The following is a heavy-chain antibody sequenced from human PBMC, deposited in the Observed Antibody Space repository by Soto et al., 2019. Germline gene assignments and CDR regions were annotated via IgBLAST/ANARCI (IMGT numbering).Heavy chain of an antibody. D-gene: IGHD3-10*01. CDR3: ASRARSGSPNYYFDY. CDR1: GGSISSSNW. V-gene: IGHV4-4*02. J-gene: IGHJ4*02. CDR2: IYHSGST. Sequence: SETLSLTCAVSGGSISSSNWCSWVRQPPGKGLEWIGEIYHSGSTNYNPSLKSRVTISVDKSKNQFSLKLSSVTAADTAVYYCASRARSGSPNYYFDYWGQGTLVTVSS.